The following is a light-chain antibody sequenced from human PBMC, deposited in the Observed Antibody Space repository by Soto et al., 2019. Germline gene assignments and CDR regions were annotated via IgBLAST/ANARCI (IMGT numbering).Light chain of an antibody. J-gene: IGKJ4*01. V-gene: IGKV3-20*01. CDR2: GAS. Sequence: MVLTQSPGTMSLSPGERATLSCRASQSVSSCSLAWYQQKPGQDHRILSYGASIRSTGIPDRFSGSGSETEFPLTISRLDPEDFALYYCHQYDSAPRTFGGGTKVEIK. CDR1: QSVSSCS. CDR3: HQYDSAPRT.